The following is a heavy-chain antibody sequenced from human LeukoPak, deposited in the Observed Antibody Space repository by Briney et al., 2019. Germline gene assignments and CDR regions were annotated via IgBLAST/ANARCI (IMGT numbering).Heavy chain of an antibody. CDR3: ARYYCSGTNCPGIDY. V-gene: IGHV4-30-4*01. Sequence: SETLSLTCTVSGGSLSSGDYYWSWSRQPPGTGLEWIGYIYYSGSTYYNPSLKSRLTMSVDTSKNQFSLNLSSVTAADTAVYYCARYYCSGTNCPGIDYWGQGTLVTVSS. CDR2: IYYSGST. CDR1: GGSLSSGDYY. D-gene: IGHD2-2*01. J-gene: IGHJ4*02.